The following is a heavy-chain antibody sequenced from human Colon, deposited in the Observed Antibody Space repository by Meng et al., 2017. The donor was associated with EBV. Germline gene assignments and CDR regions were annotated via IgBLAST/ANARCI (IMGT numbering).Heavy chain of an antibody. V-gene: IGHV6-1*01. CDR2: TYYRSKWYN. CDR3: ARVAVGISSFDY. D-gene: IGHD1-26*01. Sequence: QAPLQLSAPGLVKPSQTLSLPWAISGDSVSSNSAAWNWIWQSPSRGLEWLGRTYYRSKWYNDYAVSVKSRITINPDTSKNQFSLQMNSVTSEDTAVYYCARVAVGISSFDYWGQGTLVTVSS. J-gene: IGHJ4*02. CDR1: GDSVSSNSAA.